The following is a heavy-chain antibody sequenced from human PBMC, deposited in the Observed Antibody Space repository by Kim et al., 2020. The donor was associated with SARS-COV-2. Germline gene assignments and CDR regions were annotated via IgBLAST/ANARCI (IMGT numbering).Heavy chain of an antibody. Sequence: GGSLRLSCAASGFTFSSYAMHWVRQAPGKGLEWVAVISYDGSNKYYADSVKGRFTISRDNSKNTLYLQMNSLRAEDTAVYYCARDLDTAMVTVGVPDYWG. CDR1: GFTFSSYA. D-gene: IGHD5-18*01. J-gene: IGHJ4*01. CDR3: ARDLDTAMVTVGVPDY. CDR2: ISYDGSNK. V-gene: IGHV3-30*04.